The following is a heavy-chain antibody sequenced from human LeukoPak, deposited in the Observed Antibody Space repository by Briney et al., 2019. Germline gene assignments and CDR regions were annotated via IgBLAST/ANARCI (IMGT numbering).Heavy chain of an antibody. J-gene: IGHJ4*02. Sequence: GGSLRLSCAASGFTFSNHWMHWVRQTPGKGLVWVSRISSGGSSTTYADSVKGRFTISRDNAKNTLYLQMNNLRAEDTAMYYCARDQRVTGRPDIDYWGQGTLVIVSS. CDR2: ISSGGSST. CDR3: ARDQRVTGRPDIDY. CDR1: GFTFSNHW. D-gene: IGHD6-6*01. V-gene: IGHV3-74*03.